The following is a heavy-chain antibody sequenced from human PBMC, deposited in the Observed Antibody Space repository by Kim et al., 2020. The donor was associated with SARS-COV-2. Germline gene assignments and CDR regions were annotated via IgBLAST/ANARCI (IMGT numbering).Heavy chain of an antibody. CDR3: ARDLTVAGIRSPHHFDY. Sequence: ASVKVSCKASGYTFTGYYMHWVRQAPGQGLEWMGWINPNSGGTNYAQKFQGRVTMTRDTSISTAYMELSRLRSDDTAVYYCARDLTVAGIRSPHHFDYWGQGTLVTVSS. CDR2: INPNSGGT. V-gene: IGHV1-2*02. D-gene: IGHD6-19*01. J-gene: IGHJ4*02. CDR1: GYTFTGYY.